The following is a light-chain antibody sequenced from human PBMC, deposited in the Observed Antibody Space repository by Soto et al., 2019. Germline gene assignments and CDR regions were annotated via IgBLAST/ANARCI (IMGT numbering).Light chain of an antibody. CDR3: QQYNSYSPT. Sequence: DIQMTQSPSTLSASVGDRVTITCRASQSISSWLAWYQQKPGKAPKLLIYDASSLESGVPSRFSGSGSGTAFPLTISSLQPDDFATYYCQQYNSYSPTFGQGTKVEIK. CDR2: DAS. CDR1: QSISSW. V-gene: IGKV1-5*01. J-gene: IGKJ1*01.